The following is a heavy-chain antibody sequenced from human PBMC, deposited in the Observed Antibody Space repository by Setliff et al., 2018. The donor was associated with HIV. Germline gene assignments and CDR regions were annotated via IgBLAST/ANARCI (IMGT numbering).Heavy chain of an antibody. J-gene: IGHJ4*02. Sequence: SQTLSLTCAISGDSVSSNSAAWNWIRQSPSRGLEWLGRTYYRSKWYNDYAVSVKGRIAINPDTSRNQFSLQMNSLRAEDTAVYYCASIELAAMVPVDYWGQGTLVTVSS. V-gene: IGHV6-1*01. D-gene: IGHD5-18*01. CDR3: ASIELAAMVPVDY. CDR1: GDSVSSNSAA. CDR2: TYYRSKWYN.